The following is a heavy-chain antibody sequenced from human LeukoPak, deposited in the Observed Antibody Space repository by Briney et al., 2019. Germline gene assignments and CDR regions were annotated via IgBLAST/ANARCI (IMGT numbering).Heavy chain of an antibody. CDR2: ISSSSSTI. V-gene: IGHV3-48*04. CDR3: ARVKQRVTNRPLFDY. D-gene: IGHD1-14*01. CDR1: GFTFSSYS. J-gene: IGHJ4*02. Sequence: PGGSLRLSCAASGFTFSSYSMNWVRQAPGKGLEWVSYISSSSSTIYYADSVKGRFTISRDNAKNSLYLQMNSLRAEDTAVYYCARVKQRVTNRPLFDYWGQGTLVTVSS.